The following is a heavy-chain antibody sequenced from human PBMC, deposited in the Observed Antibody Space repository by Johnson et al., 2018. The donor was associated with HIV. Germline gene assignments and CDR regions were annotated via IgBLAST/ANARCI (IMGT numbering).Heavy chain of an antibody. Sequence: EQLEESGGGLVQPGGSLRLSCAASGFTFSSYWMSWVRQAPGKGLEWGANIKQDGSEKYYVDSVKGRFTISRDNSKNTLYLQMNSLRTEDTAVYYCARQGGANDAFDIWGQGTMVTVSS. V-gene: IGHV3-7*05. J-gene: IGHJ3*02. CDR2: IKQDGSEK. CDR3: ARQGGANDAFDI. CDR1: GFTFSSYW. D-gene: IGHD1-26*01.